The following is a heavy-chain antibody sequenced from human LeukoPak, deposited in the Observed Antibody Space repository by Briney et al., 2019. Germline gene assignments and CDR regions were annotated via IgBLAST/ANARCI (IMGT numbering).Heavy chain of an antibody. CDR1: GFTFDDYA. Sequence: PGRSPRLSCAASGFTFDDYAMHWVRQAPGKGLEWVSGISWNSGSIGYADSVKGRFTISRDNAKNSLYLQMNSLRAEDTALYYCAKDGGMITFGGVTHWGQGTLVTVSS. J-gene: IGHJ4*02. V-gene: IGHV3-9*01. CDR2: ISWNSGSI. D-gene: IGHD3-16*01. CDR3: AKDGGMITFGGVTH.